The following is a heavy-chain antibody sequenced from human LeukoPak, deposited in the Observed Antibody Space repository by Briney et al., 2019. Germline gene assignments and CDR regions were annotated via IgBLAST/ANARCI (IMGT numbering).Heavy chain of an antibody. CDR2: INPSGGSK. CDR1: GYAFTSYY. V-gene: IGHV1-46*01. J-gene: IGHJ4*02. D-gene: IGHD2-15*01. Sequence: ASVKVSCKASGYAFTSYYMHWVRQAPGQGLEWMGIINPSGGSKSYAQKFQGRVTMTRDTSTSTVYMELSSLRSEDTAVYYCARELGYCSGGSCYKNYFDYWGQGTLVTVSS. CDR3: ARELGYCSGGSCYKNYFDY.